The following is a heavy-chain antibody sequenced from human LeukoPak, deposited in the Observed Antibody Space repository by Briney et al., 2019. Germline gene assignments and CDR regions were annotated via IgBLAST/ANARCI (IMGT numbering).Heavy chain of an antibody. Sequence: PSETLSLTCTVSGGSVSSGSYYWSWIRQPPGKGLESIGYIYYSGSTNYNPSLKSRVTISVDTSKNQFSLKLSSVTAADTAVYYCARSPGDYVWGSYRYFDYWGQGTLVTVSS. J-gene: IGHJ4*02. D-gene: IGHD3-16*02. V-gene: IGHV4-61*01. CDR2: IYYSGST. CDR1: GGSVSSGSYY. CDR3: ARSPGDYVWGSYRYFDY.